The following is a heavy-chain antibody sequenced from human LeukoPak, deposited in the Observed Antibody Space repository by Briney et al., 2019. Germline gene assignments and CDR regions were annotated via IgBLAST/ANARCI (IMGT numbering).Heavy chain of an antibody. Sequence: PGGSLRLSCAASGFTFSSYAMNWVRQAPGKGLEWVSGISGGGGTTHSADSVKGRFTISRDKSKNTLYLQMNSLRVEDTAVYYCARDYYYSSGNYFDYWGQGTLVTVSS. CDR2: ISGGGGTT. CDR1: GFTFSSYA. CDR3: ARDYYYSSGNYFDY. J-gene: IGHJ4*02. V-gene: IGHV3-23*01. D-gene: IGHD3-10*01.